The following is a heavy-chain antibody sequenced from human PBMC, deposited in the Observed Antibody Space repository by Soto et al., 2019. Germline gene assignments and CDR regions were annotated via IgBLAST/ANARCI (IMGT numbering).Heavy chain of an antibody. J-gene: IGHJ5*02. CDR3: AYTGFHTLRLDP. V-gene: IGHV3-15*01. Sequence: PGGSLRLSCVVSGLNFNDAWMSWVRQAPGKGLEWVGRIISRNGGGTTDYAAPVKGRFAISRDDSRNTVYLQMNSLKREDTGVYYCAYTGFHTLRLDPWGQGSLVTVSS. CDR2: IISRNGGGTT. CDR1: GLNFNDAW.